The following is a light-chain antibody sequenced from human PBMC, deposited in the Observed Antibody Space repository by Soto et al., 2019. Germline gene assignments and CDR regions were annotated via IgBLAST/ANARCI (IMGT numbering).Light chain of an antibody. CDR2: GAS. Sequence: EIVLTQSPGTLSLSPGERATLSCRASQSVSSSYLAWYQQKPGQAPRLLIYGASSRATGIPDRFSGSGSGIDFTLTVSRLEPEDFAVYYCQQYGSAPPMYAFGQGPKLEIK. V-gene: IGKV3-20*01. CDR3: QQYGSAPPMYA. CDR1: QSVSSSY. J-gene: IGKJ2*01.